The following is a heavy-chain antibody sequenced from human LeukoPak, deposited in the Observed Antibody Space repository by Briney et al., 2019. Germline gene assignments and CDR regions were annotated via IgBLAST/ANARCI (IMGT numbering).Heavy chain of an antibody. D-gene: IGHD1-26*01. CDR3: ARGRAYSGSSPEDY. Sequence: QAGGSLRLSCAASGFTFSSYAMHWVRQAPGKGLEWVAVISYDGSNKYYADSVKGRFTISRDNSKNTLYLQMNSLRAEDTAVYYCARGRAYSGSSPEDYWGQGTLVTVSS. V-gene: IGHV3-30-3*01. J-gene: IGHJ4*02. CDR2: ISYDGSNK. CDR1: GFTFSSYA.